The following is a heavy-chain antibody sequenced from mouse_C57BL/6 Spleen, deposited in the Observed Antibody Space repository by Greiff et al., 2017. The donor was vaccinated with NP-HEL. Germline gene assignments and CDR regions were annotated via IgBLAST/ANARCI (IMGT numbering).Heavy chain of an antibody. CDR1: EYEFPSHD. CDR3: AMVGYDEAMDY. D-gene: IGHD2-2*01. CDR2: INSDGGST. V-gene: IGHV5-2*01. Sequence: EVQLVESGGGLVQPGESLKLSCESNEYEFPSHDMSWVRKTPEKRLELVAAINSDGGSTYYTDTMERRFIISRDNNQKTLYLQMSSLRSGDTALYYGAMVGYDEAMDYWGQGTSVTVSS. J-gene: IGHJ4*01.